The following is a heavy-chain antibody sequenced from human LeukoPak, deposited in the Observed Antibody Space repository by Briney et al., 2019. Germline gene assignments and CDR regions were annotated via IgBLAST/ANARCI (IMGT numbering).Heavy chain of an antibody. J-gene: IGHJ6*02. D-gene: IGHD2-2*03. Sequence: GASVKVSCKASGYTFTGYYMHWVRQAPGQGLEWMGWVNPNSGGTNYAQKFQGRVTMTRDTSISTAYMELRRLRSDDTAVYYCARVDTVSFYYGTDVWGQGTTVTVSS. CDR2: VNPNSGGT. CDR1: GYTFTGYY. CDR3: ARVDTVSFYYGTDV. V-gene: IGHV1-2*02.